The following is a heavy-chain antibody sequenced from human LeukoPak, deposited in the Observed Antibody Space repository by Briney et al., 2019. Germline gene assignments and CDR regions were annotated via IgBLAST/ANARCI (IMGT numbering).Heavy chain of an antibody. J-gene: IGHJ2*01. V-gene: IGHV3-53*01. Sequence: GGSLRLSCAASGFTVSSNYMSWVRQAPGKGLQWVSVIYSGGKIYYADSVKGRLTISRDSSKNTLDLQMNSLRAEDTAVYYCARAHISGNWYFDLWGRGTLVIVSS. CDR2: IYSGGKI. CDR1: GFTVSSNY. D-gene: IGHD6-19*01. CDR3: ARAHISGNWYFDL.